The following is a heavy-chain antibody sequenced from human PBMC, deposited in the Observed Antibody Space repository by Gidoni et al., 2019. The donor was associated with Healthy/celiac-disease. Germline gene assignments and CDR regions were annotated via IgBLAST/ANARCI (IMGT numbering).Heavy chain of an antibody. J-gene: IGHJ3*02. D-gene: IGHD6-19*01. V-gene: IGHV3-53*02. CDR2: IYSGGST. CDR3: ARGPEWLVDAFDI. CDR1: GFTVSSNH. Sequence: EVQLVETGGGLIQPGGSLRLSFAASGFTVSSNHMSWVRQAPGKGLEWVSVIYSGGSTYCADSVKGRFTITRDNSKNTLYLQMNSLRAEDTAVYYCARGPEWLVDAFDIWGQGTMVTVSS.